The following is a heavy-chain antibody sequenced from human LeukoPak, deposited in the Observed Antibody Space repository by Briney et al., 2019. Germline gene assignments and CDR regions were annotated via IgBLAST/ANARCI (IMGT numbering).Heavy chain of an antibody. CDR1: GGSFSYYY. Sequence: SETLSLTCAVYGGSFSYYYWSWIRQPPGKGLEWIGEINHSGITNYNPSLKSRVTISADTSKNQFPLKLTSVTAADTAVYYCARANYFDYWGQGTLVTVSS. J-gene: IGHJ4*02. V-gene: IGHV4-34*01. CDR2: INHSGIT. CDR3: ARANYFDY.